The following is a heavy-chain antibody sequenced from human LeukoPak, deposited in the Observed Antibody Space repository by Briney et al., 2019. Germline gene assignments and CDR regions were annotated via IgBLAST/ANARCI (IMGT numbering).Heavy chain of an antibody. J-gene: IGHJ6*02. CDR1: GGSISSSSYY. V-gene: IGHV4-39*02. CDR2: IYYSGST. CDR3: AREDPKRRGVIRYGMDV. Sequence: PSETLSLTCTVSGGSISSSSYYWGWIRQPPGKGLEWIGRIYYSGSTYYNPSLKSRVTISVDTSKNQFSLKLSSVTAADTAVYYCAREDPKRRGVIRYGMDVWGQGTTVTVSS. D-gene: IGHD3-10*01.